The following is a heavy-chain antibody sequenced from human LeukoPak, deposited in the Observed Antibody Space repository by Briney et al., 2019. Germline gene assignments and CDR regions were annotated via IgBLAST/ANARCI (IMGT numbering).Heavy chain of an antibody. V-gene: IGHV4-30-4*08. CDR3: ARETGYTYGRGFDP. Sequence: SETLSLTCTVSGGSISSGDYYWSWIRQPPGKGLEWIGYIYYNGSTYYNPSLKSRVTLSVDTSKKDFSLKLSSVTAADTAVYYCARETGYTYGRGFDPWGQGTLVTVSS. J-gene: IGHJ5*02. CDR1: GGSISSGDYY. CDR2: IYYNGST. D-gene: IGHD5-18*01.